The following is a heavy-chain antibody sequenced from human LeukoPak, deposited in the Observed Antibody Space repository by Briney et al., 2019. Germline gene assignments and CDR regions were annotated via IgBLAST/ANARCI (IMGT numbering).Heavy chain of an antibody. CDR3: TRVPYSYGFSSDY. D-gene: IGHD5-18*01. J-gene: IGHJ4*02. V-gene: IGHV3-21*01. CDR2: IRGSSHFV. CDR1: GFTLSNNS. Sequence: GGSLRLSCAVSGFTLSNNSMNWVRQAPGKGLEWVSLIRGSSHFVSYVDSVKGRFTISRDIAEKSLFLQMNSLRAEDTAVYYCTRVPYSYGFSSDYWGQGTLVTVSS.